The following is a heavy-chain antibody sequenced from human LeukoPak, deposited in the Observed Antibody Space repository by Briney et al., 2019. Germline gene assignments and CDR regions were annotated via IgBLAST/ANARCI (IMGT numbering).Heavy chain of an antibody. CDR3: AKAPRIVVVTAIDGAFDI. Sequence: PGGSLRLSCAASGFTFSSYAMSRVRQAPGKGLEWVSAISGSGGSTYYADSVKGRFTISRDNSKNTLYLQMNSLRAEDTAVYYCAKAPRIVVVTAIDGAFDIWGQGTMVTVSS. D-gene: IGHD2-21*02. CDR1: GFTFSSYA. CDR2: ISGSGGST. V-gene: IGHV3-23*01. J-gene: IGHJ3*02.